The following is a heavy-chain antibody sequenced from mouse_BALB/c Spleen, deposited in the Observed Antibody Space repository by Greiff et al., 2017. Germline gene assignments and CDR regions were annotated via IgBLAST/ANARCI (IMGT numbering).Heavy chain of an antibody. CDR1: GFAFSSYD. J-gene: IGHJ2*01. D-gene: IGHD1-1*01. CDR3: ARQGTTVVADFDY. CDR2: ISSGGGST. Sequence: EVHLVESGGGLVKPGGSLKLSCAASGFAFSSYDMSWVRQTPEKRLEWVAYISSGGGSTYYPDTVKGRFTISRDNAKNTLYLQMSSLKSEDTAMYYCARQGTTVVADFDYWGQGTTLTVSS. V-gene: IGHV5-12-1*01.